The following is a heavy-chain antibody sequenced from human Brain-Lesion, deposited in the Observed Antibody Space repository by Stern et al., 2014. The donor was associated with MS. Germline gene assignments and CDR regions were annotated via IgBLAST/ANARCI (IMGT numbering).Heavy chain of an antibody. V-gene: IGHV4-39*01. CDR2: IYYSGTT. J-gene: IGHJ4*02. CDR3: ARLTGIIDS. D-gene: IGHD5-24*01. Sequence: QLQESGPGLVKPSETLSLTCTVSGGSISRSTYYWGWIRQPPGKGLEWIGNIYYSGTTYYDPSLKSRVTIPVHAATNQFSRKLNSVTAADTAVYYCARLTGIIDSWGQGTLVAVSS. CDR1: GGSISRSTYY.